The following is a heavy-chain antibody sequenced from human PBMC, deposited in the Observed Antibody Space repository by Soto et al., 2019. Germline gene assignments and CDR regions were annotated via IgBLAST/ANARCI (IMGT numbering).Heavy chain of an antibody. Sequence: QVQLVQSGAEVKKPGSSVKVSCKASGGTFSSYGISWVRQAPGQGLEWMGGIIPIFGTANYAQKFQGRVTITADESTITAYIELSSLRSEDTAVHYCASGEAARYYLGMDVWGQGTTVPVSS. D-gene: IGHD6-13*01. CDR2: IIPIFGTA. CDR1: GGTFSSYG. CDR3: ASGEAARYYLGMDV. J-gene: IGHJ6*02. V-gene: IGHV1-69*12.